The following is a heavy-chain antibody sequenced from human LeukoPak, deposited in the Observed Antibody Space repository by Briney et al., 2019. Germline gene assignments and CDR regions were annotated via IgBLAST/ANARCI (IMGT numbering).Heavy chain of an antibody. V-gene: IGHV3-15*04. CDR1: GFTFSSYE. D-gene: IGHD3-10*01. CDR3: TTYGSGRKFDY. Sequence: GGSLRLSCAASGFTFSSYEMNWVRQTPGKGLEWVGRIESKTDGGTTDYAALVKGRFTISRDDSTNTLYLQMNSLKSEDTAVYYCTTYGSGRKFDYWGQGVLVTVSS. CDR2: IESKTDGGTT. J-gene: IGHJ4*02.